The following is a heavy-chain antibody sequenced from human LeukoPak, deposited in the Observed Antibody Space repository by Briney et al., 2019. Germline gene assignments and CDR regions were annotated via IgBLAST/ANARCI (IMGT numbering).Heavy chain of an antibody. CDR2: IYYSGST. J-gene: IGHJ4*02. D-gene: IGHD2-21*02. Sequence: SQTLSLTCTVSGGSISSGDYYWGWIRQPPGKGLEWIGYIYYSGSTYYNPSLKGRVTISVDTSKNQFSLKLSSVTAADTAVYYCARSDGYYFDYWGQGTLVTVSS. CDR1: GGSISSGDYY. CDR3: ARSDGYYFDY. V-gene: IGHV4-30-4*01.